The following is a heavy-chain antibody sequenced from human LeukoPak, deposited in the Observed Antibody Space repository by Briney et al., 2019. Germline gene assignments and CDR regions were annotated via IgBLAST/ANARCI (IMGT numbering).Heavy chain of an antibody. CDR2: IIPIFGTA. Sequence: SVKVSCKASGGTFSSYAISWVRQAPGQGLEWMGGIIPIFGTANYAQKFQGRVTITTDESTSTAYMELSSLRSEDTAVYYCARGYSNYYYYYGMDVWAKGPRSPSP. J-gene: IGHJ6*02. CDR1: GGTFSSYA. V-gene: IGHV1-69*05. CDR3: ARGYSNYYYYYGMDV. D-gene: IGHD6-13*01.